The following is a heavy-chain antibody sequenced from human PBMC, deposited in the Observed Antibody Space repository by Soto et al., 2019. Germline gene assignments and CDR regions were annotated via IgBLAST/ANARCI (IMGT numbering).Heavy chain of an antibody. Sequence: PSETLSLTCTVSGGSISSSSYYWGWIRQPPGKGLEWIGSIYYSGSTYYNPSLKSRVTISVDTSKNQFSLKLSSVTAADTAVYYCARRKGTKWLRLSGFDYWGQGTLVTVSS. CDR3: ARRKGTKWLRLSGFDY. V-gene: IGHV4-39*01. J-gene: IGHJ4*02. D-gene: IGHD5-12*01. CDR1: GGSISSSSYY. CDR2: IYYSGST.